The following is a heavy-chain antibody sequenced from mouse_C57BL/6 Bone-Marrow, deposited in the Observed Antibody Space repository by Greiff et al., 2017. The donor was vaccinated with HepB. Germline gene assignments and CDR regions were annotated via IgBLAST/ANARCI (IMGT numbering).Heavy chain of an antibody. D-gene: IGHD2-3*01. CDR3: ARQDGYNY. V-gene: IGHV5-9*01. CDR2: ISGGGGNT. Sequence: DVKLVEPGGGLVKPGGSLKLSCAASGFTFSSYTMPWVRQTPEKRLEWVATISGGGGNTYYPDSVKGRFTISRDNAKNTLYLQMRSLRSEDTALYYCARQDGYNYWGQGTTLTVSS. CDR1: GFTFSSYT. J-gene: IGHJ2*01.